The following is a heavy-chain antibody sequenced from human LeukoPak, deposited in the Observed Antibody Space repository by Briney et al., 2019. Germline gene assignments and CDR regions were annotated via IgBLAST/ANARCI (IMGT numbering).Heavy chain of an antibody. CDR2: INHSGST. V-gene: IGHV4-34*01. Sequence: SETLSLTCAVYGGSFSGYYWSWIRQPPGKGLEWIGEINHSGSTNYNPSLKSRVTISVDTSKNQFSLKLSSVIAADTAVYYCARGRGFDYWGQGTLVTVSS. J-gene: IGHJ4*02. CDR3: ARGRGFDY. CDR1: GGSFSGYY.